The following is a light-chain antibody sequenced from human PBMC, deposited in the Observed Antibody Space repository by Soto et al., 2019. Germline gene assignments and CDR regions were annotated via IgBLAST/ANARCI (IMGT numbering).Light chain of an antibody. CDR2: LEGSGSY. V-gene: IGLV4-60*02. J-gene: IGLJ2*01. CDR3: ETWDINTHVV. Sequence: QLVLTQSSSASASLGSSVKLTCTLSSGHSSYIIAWHQQQPGKAPRYLMKLEGSGSYNKGSGVPDRFSGSSSGADRYLTISIHQFEDEADYYCETWDINTHVVFGGGPQLTVL. CDR1: SGHSSYI.